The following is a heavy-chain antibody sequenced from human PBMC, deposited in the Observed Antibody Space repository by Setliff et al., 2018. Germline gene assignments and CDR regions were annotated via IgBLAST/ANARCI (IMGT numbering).Heavy chain of an antibody. D-gene: IGHD1-26*01. CDR3: ARDASGSYGTEYFQH. Sequence: PGGSLRLSCAASGFTFSSHWMTWVRQAPGKGLEWISYISGSGSTIYYADSVKGRFTISKDNAKNSLYLQMNNLRAEDTALYFCARDASGSYGTEYFQHWGQGTLVTVSS. CDR2: ISGSGSTI. CDR1: GFTFSSHW. J-gene: IGHJ1*01. V-gene: IGHV3-48*03.